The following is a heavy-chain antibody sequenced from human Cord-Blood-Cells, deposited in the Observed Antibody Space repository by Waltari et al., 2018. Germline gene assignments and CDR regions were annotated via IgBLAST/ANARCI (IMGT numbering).Heavy chain of an antibody. V-gene: IGHV4-59*11. CDR2: IYYSGST. CDR3: ARVLGFYSGSYYFDY. Sequence: QVQLQESGPGLVKPSATLSLTCTVSGGSISRPYWRWIRPPPGKGLEWIGYIYYSGSTNYNPSLKSRVTISVDTSKNQFSLKLSSVTAADTAVYYCARVLGFYSGSYYFDYWGQGTLVTVSS. D-gene: IGHD1-26*01. CDR1: GGSISRPY. J-gene: IGHJ4*02.